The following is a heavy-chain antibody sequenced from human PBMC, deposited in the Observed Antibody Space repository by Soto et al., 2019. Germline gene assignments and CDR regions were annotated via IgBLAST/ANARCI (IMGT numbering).Heavy chain of an antibody. J-gene: IGHJ5*02. Sequence: PSETLSLTCTVSGGSISSYYWSWIRQPPGKGLEWIGYIYYSGSTNYNPSLKSRVTISVDTSKNQFSLKLSSVTAADTAVYYCARGKLLRFLEWPLNPSWFDPWGQGTLVTVSS. CDR3: ARGKLLRFLEWPLNPSWFDP. V-gene: IGHV4-59*01. CDR1: GGSISSYY. CDR2: IYYSGST. D-gene: IGHD3-3*01.